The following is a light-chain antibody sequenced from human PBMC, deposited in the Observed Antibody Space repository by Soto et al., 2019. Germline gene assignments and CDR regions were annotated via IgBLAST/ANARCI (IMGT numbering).Light chain of an antibody. Sequence: EIVLTQSPATPSVPPGERATLFFMASQSVSTNFAWYQQRPGRAPRLLFYGASIRATAVPARFTASGSGTEFTLTISSLQSEDFAVYYCQQYNTWPRTFGQGTKVDIK. V-gene: IGKV3-15*01. J-gene: IGKJ1*01. CDR3: QQYNTWPRT. CDR1: QSVSTN. CDR2: GAS.